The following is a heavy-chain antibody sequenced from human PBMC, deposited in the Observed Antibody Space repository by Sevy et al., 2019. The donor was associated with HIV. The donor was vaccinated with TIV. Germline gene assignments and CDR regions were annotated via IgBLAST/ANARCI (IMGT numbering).Heavy chain of an antibody. Sequence: GGSLRLSCAASGFTFSSYGMHWVRQAPGKGLEWVAVIWYDGSNKYYADSVKGRFTISRDNSKNTLYLQMNSLRAEDTAVYYCAREEGSGSRGYMDVWGKGSTVTVSS. CDR2: IWYDGSNK. J-gene: IGHJ6*03. V-gene: IGHV3-33*01. CDR1: GFTFSSYG. D-gene: IGHD3-10*01. CDR3: AREEGSGSRGYMDV.